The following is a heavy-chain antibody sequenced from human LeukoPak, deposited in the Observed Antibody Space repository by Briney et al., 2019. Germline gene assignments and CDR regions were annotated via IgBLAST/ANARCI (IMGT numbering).Heavy chain of an antibody. CDR2: IRSKAYGGIT. Sequence: GGSLRLSCAASGFSFSNYAMSWVRQAPGKGLEWVGFIRSKAYGGITEYAASVKGRFTISRDDSKSIAYLQMNSLKTEDTAVYYCTNIAAAGTYYYYYYGMDVWGQGTTVTVSS. J-gene: IGHJ6*02. CDR3: TNIAAAGTYYYYYYGMDV. D-gene: IGHD6-13*01. CDR1: GFSFSNYA. V-gene: IGHV3-49*04.